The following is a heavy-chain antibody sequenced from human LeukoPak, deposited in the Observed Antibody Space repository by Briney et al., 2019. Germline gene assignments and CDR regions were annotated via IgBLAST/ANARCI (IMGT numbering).Heavy chain of an antibody. CDR3: ARDRVAVAGYFDY. V-gene: IGHV1-2*02. Sequence: APVKVSCKASGYTFTGYYMHWVRQAPGQGLEWMGWINPNSGGTNFAQKFQGRVTMTRDTSISTAYMELSRLRSDDTAVYYCARDRVAVAGYFDYWGQGTLVTVSS. CDR2: INPNSGGT. CDR1: GYTFTGYY. D-gene: IGHD6-19*01. J-gene: IGHJ4*02.